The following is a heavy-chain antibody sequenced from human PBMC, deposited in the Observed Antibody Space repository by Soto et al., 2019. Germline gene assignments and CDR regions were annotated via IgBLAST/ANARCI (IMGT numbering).Heavy chain of an antibody. CDR3: AAYYYGAGSYYNNWFDP. J-gene: IGHJ5*02. CDR1: GGSISSGDYY. CDR2: IYYSGST. V-gene: IGHV4-30-4*01. D-gene: IGHD3-10*01. Sequence: QVQLQESGPGLVKPSQTLSLTCTVSGGSISSGDYYWSWIRQPPGKGLEWIGYIYYSGSTYYNPSLKSRVTILVDTSKNPFSLKLSSVTAADTAVYYCAAYYYGAGSYYNNWFDPWGQGTLVTVSS.